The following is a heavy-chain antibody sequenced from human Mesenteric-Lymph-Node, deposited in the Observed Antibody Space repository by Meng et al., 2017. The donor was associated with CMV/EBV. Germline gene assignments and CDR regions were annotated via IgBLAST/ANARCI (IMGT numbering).Heavy chain of an antibody. CDR1: GGSLMSDGYY. Sequence: CSVSGGSLMSDGYYWSWLRQHPGQGLEWIGYVFYSGGTDYNPSLRGRVSISRDRSKNHFSLDLMYMTAADTAVYYCASINGFDPGPLYWGQGILVTVSS. D-gene: IGHD2-8*01. CDR2: VFYSGGT. J-gene: IGHJ4*02. V-gene: IGHV4-31*03. CDR3: ASINGFDPGPLY.